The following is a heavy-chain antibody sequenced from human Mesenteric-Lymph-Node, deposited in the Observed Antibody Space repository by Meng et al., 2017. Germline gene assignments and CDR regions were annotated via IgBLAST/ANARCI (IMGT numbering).Heavy chain of an antibody. J-gene: IGHJ6*02. CDR2: IRSKANNYAT. CDR3: AREYDSSGYFQYYYYYYGMDV. Sequence: GGSLRLSCAASGFIFSGSAMHWVRQSSGKGREWVGRIRSKANNYATAYGVSVKGRFIISRDDSKNTSYLQMNSLRAEDTAVYYCAREYDSSGYFQYYYYYYGMDVWGQGTTVTVSS. CDR1: GFIFSGSA. D-gene: IGHD3-22*01. V-gene: IGHV3-73*01.